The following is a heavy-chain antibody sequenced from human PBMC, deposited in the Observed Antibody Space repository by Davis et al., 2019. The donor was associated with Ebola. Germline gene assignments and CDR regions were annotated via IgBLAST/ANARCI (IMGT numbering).Heavy chain of an antibody. CDR3: ARDNYNYVGFEN. CDR1: GFTFNIFS. CDR2: MKHNGIDT. Sequence: GESLKISCVASGFTFNIFSMSWVRQAPGKGLEWVATMKHNGIDTYYVDSVKGRFFISRDNTKNSLYLQMNSLTAEDAALYFCARDNYNYVGFENWGQGTLVSVSS. V-gene: IGHV3-7*01. D-gene: IGHD5-24*01. J-gene: IGHJ4*02.